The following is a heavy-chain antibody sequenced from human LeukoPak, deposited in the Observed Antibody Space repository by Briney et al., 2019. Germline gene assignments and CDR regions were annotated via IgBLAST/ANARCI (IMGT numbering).Heavy chain of an antibody. J-gene: IGHJ6*04. D-gene: IGHD2-15*01. CDR3: ARDGRGIWGVVVVAASYGMDV. CDR2: NIPIFGTA. CDR1: GGTFSSYA. V-gene: IGHV1-69*06. Sequence: SVKVSCKASGGTFSSYAISWVRQAPGQGLEWMGGNIPIFGTASYAQKFQGRVTITADKSTSTAYIELSSLRSEDTAVYYCARDGRGIWGVVVVAASYGMDVWGKGTTVTVSS.